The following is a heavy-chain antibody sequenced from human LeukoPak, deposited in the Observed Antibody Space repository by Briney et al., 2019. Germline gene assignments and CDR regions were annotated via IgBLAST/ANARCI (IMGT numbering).Heavy chain of an antibody. D-gene: IGHD2-2*01. CDR3: ARRGYCSSTSCSKEPFDY. V-gene: IGHV1-69*05. CDR1: GGTFSSYA. J-gene: IGHJ4*02. Sequence: ASVKVSCKASGGTFSSYAISWVRQAPGQGLEWMGGIIPIFGTANYAQKFQGRVTITTDESTSTAYMELSSLRSEDTAVYYCARRGYCSSTSCSKEPFDYWGQETLVTVSS. CDR2: IIPIFGTA.